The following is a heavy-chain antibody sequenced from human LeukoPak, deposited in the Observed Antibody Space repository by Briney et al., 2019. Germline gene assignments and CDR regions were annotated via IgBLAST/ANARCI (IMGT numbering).Heavy chain of an antibody. J-gene: IGHJ3*02. Sequence: GGSLRLSCAASGFTFSSYPMHWVRQAPGKGLEWVAVISFDGSNTYYADSVRGRFTISRDNSKKTLYLQMNSLRAEDTAVFYCARCHGGPTVLYDAFDIWGQGTMVTVSS. CDR1: GFTFSSYP. V-gene: IGHV3-30*04. CDR3: ARCHGGPTVLYDAFDI. D-gene: IGHD1-26*01. CDR2: ISFDGSNT.